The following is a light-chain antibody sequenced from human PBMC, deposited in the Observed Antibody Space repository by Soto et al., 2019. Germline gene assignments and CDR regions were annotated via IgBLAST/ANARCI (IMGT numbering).Light chain of an antibody. J-gene: IGKJ1*01. CDR2: AAS. CDR3: QQSYSTM. Sequence: EIQMTHSPSSLSASVGDRVTITCRASQSISSYLNWYQQKPGKAPKLLIYAASSLQSGVPSRFSGSGSGTDFTLTTSSLQPEDFATYYCQQSYSTMFGQGTKVDIK. V-gene: IGKV1-39*01. CDR1: QSISSY.